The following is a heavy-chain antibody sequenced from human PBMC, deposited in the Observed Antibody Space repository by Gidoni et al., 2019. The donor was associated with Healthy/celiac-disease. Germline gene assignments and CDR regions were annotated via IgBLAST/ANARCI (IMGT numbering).Heavy chain of an antibody. CDR2: IKSKTDSGTT. CDR3: TTAAVTTWGERGGDY. D-gene: IGHD4-4*01. Sequence: EVQLVESGGGLVKPGGSLRLSCAASGFPFRNAWMNWVRQAPGKGLAWVGSIKSKTDSGTTDYAAPVKGRFTISRDDSKNTLYLQMNSLKTEDTAVYYCTTAAVTTWGERGGDYWGQGTLVTVSS. CDR1: GFPFRNAW. J-gene: IGHJ4*02. V-gene: IGHV3-15*07.